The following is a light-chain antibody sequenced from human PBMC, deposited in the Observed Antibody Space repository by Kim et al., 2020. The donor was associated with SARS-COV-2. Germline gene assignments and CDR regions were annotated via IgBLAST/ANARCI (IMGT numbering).Light chain of an antibody. V-gene: IGKV3-20*01. J-gene: IGKJ3*01. CDR3: QQYDNSPFT. CDR2: GAS. CDR1: QSVGNNY. Sequence: SPGQRATLSCRASQSVGNNYLAWHQQKPGQAPRLLIYGASSRATGIPDRFSGSGSGTDFTLTISRLEPEDFAVYYCQQYDNSPFTFGPGTKVDIK.